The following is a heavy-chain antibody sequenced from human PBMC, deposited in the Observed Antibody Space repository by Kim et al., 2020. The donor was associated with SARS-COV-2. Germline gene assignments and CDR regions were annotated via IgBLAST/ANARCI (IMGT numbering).Heavy chain of an antibody. CDR1: GYTFTSYG. V-gene: IGHV1-18*01. D-gene: IGHD4-17*01. CDR2: ISTYNGNT. Sequence: ASVKVSCKASGYTFTSYGISWVRQAPGQGLEWMGWISTYNGNTNYTQNLQGRVTMTTDTSTSTAYMELRSLRSDDTAVYYCVRIDYGDYELPDYWGQGTLVTVSS. CDR3: VRIDYGDYELPDY. J-gene: IGHJ4*02.